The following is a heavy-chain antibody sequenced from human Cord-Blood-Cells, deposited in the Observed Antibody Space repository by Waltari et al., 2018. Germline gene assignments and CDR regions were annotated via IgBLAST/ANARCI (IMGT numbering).Heavy chain of an antibody. J-gene: IGHJ6*02. CDR2: MNPNSGNT. CDR3: ARANIVVVPAGQFYYYYGMDV. D-gene: IGHD2-2*01. CDR1: GYTFTSYD. Sequence: QVQLVQSGAEVKKPGASVKVSCKASGYTFTSYDINWVRQATGQGLEWMGWMNPNSGNTGYAQKFQGRVTMTRNTSISTAYMELSSLRSEDTAVYYCARANIVVVPAGQFYYYYGMDVWGQGTTVTVSS. V-gene: IGHV1-8*01.